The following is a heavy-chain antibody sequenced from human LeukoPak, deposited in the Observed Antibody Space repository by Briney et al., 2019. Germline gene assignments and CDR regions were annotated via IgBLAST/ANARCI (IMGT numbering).Heavy chain of an antibody. Sequence: ASVKVSCKASGYTFTSYGISWVRQAPGQGLEWMGWISAYNGNTNYAQKLQGRVTMTTDTSTSTAYMELRSLRSDDTAVYYCASKEIGGYGDYQKQPFDYWGQGTLVTVSS. CDR3: ASKEIGGYGDYQKQPFDY. CDR1: GYTFTSYG. D-gene: IGHD4-17*01. J-gene: IGHJ4*02. CDR2: ISAYNGNT. V-gene: IGHV1-18*01.